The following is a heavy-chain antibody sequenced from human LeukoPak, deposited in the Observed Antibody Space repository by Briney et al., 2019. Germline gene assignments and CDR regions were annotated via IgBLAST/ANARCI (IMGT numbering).Heavy chain of an antibody. CDR1: GYTFTSHD. D-gene: IGHD1-14*01. V-gene: IGHV1-8*03. CDR3: ARGREWNHARIRWYYYMDV. CDR2: MNPNRGNT. Sequence: ASVQVSCKASGYTFTSHDNKWVGQATGPGLEWIGWMNPNRGNTGHAQQFQARVTITSNTSIVTAHMDLNGVRSEDTAVYYCARGREWNHARIRWYYYMDVWGKGTTVTVS. J-gene: IGHJ6*03.